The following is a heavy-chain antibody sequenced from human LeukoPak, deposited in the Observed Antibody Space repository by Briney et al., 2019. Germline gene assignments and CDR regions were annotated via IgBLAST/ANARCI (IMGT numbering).Heavy chain of an antibody. CDR1: GFTLSNNL. CDR2: INQDGSEK. Sequence: GGSLRLSCAASGFTLSNNLMSWVRQAPGKGLEWVANINQDGSEKYYVDSVKGRFTISRDNAKNSLYLQMNSLRAEDTAVYYCANGGVLGYWGQGTLVTVSS. CDR3: ANGGVLGY. D-gene: IGHD3-16*02. V-gene: IGHV3-7*01. J-gene: IGHJ4*02.